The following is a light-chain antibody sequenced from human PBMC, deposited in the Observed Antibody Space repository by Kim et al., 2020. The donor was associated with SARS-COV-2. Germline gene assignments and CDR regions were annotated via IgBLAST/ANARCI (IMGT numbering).Light chain of an antibody. CDR3: SSYTSSSTFV. CDR2: DVS. CDR1: SSYVGGYNY. J-gene: IGLJ2*01. V-gene: IGLV2-14*04. Sequence: GQSITSSCTGTSSYVGGYNYVSWYQQHPGKAPKLMIYDVSKRPSGVSNRFSGSKSGNTASLTISGLQAEDEADYYCSSYTSSSTFVFGGGTQLTVL.